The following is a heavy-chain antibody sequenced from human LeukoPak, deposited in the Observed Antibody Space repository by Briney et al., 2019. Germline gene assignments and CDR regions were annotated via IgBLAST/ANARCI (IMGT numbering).Heavy chain of an antibody. V-gene: IGHV4-38-2*02. CDR3: ASPVVPDY. CDR1: GYSISSGYY. D-gene: IGHD2-15*01. CDR2: IYHSGST. J-gene: IGHJ4*02. Sequence: SETLSLTCTVSGYSISSGYYWGWIRQPPGKGLEWIGSIYHSGSTYYNPSLKSRVTISVDTSKNQFSLKLSSVTAANTAVYYCASPVVPDYWGQGTLVTVSS.